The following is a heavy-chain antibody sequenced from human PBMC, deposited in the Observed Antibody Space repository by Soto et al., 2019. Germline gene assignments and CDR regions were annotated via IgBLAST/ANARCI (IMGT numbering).Heavy chain of an antibody. D-gene: IGHD3-9*01. Sequence: SVKVSCKASGGTFSSYAISWVRQAPGQGLEWMGGIIPIFGTANYAQKFQGRVTITADESTSTAYMELSSLRSEDTAVYYCARVHDILTGYYMRWGQGTLVTVSS. CDR2: IIPIFGTA. CDR1: GGTFSSYA. CDR3: ARVHDILTGYYMR. J-gene: IGHJ4*02. V-gene: IGHV1-69*13.